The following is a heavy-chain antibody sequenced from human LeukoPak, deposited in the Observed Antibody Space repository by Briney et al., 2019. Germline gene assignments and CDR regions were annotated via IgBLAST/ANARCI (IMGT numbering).Heavy chain of an antibody. V-gene: IGHV4-38-2*02. CDR1: SYSISSGYY. CDR3: ARDMEGSGWYRFDP. Sequence: SETLSLTCTVSSYSISSGYYWAWIRQPPGKGLEWIGSIYHSETTYYNPSLKSRVTISVDTSKNQFSLKLSSVTAADTAVYYCARDMEGSGWYRFDPWGQGTLVTVSS. J-gene: IGHJ5*02. D-gene: IGHD6-19*01. CDR2: IYHSETT.